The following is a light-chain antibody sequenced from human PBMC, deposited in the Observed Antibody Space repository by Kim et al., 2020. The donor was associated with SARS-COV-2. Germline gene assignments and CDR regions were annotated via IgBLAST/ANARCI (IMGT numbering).Light chain of an antibody. J-gene: IGLJ2*01. Sequence: SVSGSPGQSSTISCSGASSDVVSLYQHHPGEAPKLIIFEVNKRPSQISNRFSGSKSGNTASLTIAGLQAEDEANYYCCSYEGTVVFGGGTQLTVL. CDR1: SSDVV. CDR2: EVN. V-gene: IGLV2-23*02. CDR3: CSYEGTVV.